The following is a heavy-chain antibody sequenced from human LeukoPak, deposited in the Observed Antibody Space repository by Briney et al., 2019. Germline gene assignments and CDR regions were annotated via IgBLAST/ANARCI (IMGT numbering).Heavy chain of an antibody. CDR1: GFTVTGNY. D-gene: IGHD3-16*01. Sequence: GGSLRLSCAASGFTVTGNYMSWVRQAPGRGLEWVSVIYSGGSTYYADSVKGRFTISRDNSKNTLYLQMNSLRAEDTAVYYCARRVPNQVITDYFDYWGQGTLVTVSS. V-gene: IGHV3-53*01. CDR3: ARRVPNQVITDYFDY. J-gene: IGHJ4*02. CDR2: IYSGGST.